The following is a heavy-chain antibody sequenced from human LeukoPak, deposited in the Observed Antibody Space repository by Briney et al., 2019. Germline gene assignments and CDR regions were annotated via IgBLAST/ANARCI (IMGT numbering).Heavy chain of an antibody. D-gene: IGHD5-24*01. J-gene: IGHJ4*02. CDR3: ARGRDGYDGDY. Sequence: GGSLRLSCAASGFTFTKAWMNWVRQAPGKGLEWVSSISSSSSYIYYADSVKGRFTISRDNAKNSLYLQMSSLRAEDTAVYYCARGRDGYDGDYWGQGTLVTVSS. CDR1: GFTFTKAW. V-gene: IGHV3-21*01. CDR2: ISSSSSYI.